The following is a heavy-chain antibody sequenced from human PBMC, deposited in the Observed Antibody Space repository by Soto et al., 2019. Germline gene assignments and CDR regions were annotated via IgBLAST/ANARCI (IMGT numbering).Heavy chain of an antibody. D-gene: IGHD3-22*01. V-gene: IGHV3-NL1*01. CDR3: AALIVVVMYPDY. Sequence: PGGSLRLSCAASGLTFSSYGMHWVRQAPGRGLEWVSVICGSGSSTYYADSVKGRFTISRDNSKNTLYLQMNSLRAEDTAVYYCAALIVVVMYPDYWGQGTLVTVSS. CDR1: GLTFSSYG. J-gene: IGHJ4*02. CDR2: ICGSGSST.